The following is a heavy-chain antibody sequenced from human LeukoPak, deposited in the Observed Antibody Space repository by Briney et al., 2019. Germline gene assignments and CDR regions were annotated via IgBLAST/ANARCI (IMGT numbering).Heavy chain of an antibody. V-gene: IGHV4-4*09. CDR3: ARHGSVRSPLGP. CDR1: GGSISSYY. D-gene: IGHD3-10*01. J-gene: IGHJ5*02. Sequence: PSETLSLTCTVSGGSISSYYWRWIRQPPGKGLEWIGYIYATGSTNYNPSLKSRVTISVDTSKNHFSLKLRTVTAADTAVYYCARHGSVRSPLGPWGQGTLVTVSS. CDR2: IYATGST.